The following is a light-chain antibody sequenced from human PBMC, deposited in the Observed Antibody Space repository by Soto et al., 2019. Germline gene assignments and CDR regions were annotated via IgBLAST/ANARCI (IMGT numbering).Light chain of an antibody. J-gene: IGLJ2*01. V-gene: IGLV2-14*01. Sequence: QAASVSGSPGQSITISCTGTSSDIGDYNYVSWYQHHPGKAPKLMIYKVTNRPSGVSNRFSGSKSGNTASLTISGLQAEDEADYYCSSYTSSSTVVFGGGTKLTVL. CDR1: SSDIGDYNY. CDR2: KVT. CDR3: SSYTSSSTVV.